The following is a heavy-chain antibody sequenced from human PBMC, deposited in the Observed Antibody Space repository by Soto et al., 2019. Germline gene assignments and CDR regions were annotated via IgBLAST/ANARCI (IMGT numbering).Heavy chain of an antibody. J-gene: IGHJ1*01. CDR1: GFSLSTSGVG. V-gene: IGHV2-5*02. D-gene: IGHD2-21*01. CDR3: TPHLIEEYFQH. CDR2: IYWDDDK. Sequence: QITLKESGPTLVKPTQTLTLTCTFSGFSLSTSGVGVGWIRQPPGKALEWLALIYWDDDKRYSPSLKSRLTITKDTSKTQVLLTMTSMDPVDTATYYCTPHLIEEYFQHWGQGTLVTVSS.